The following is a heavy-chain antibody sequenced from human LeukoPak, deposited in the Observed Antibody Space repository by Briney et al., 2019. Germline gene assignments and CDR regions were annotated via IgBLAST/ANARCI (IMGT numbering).Heavy chain of an antibody. J-gene: IGHJ4*02. CDR2: FYSGGYT. D-gene: IGHD6-6*01. V-gene: IGHV3-66*02. CDR3: ARDWGTSSLYLVN. CDR1: GFTVSSNY. Sequence: GGSLRLSCAASGFTVSSNYMSWIRQAPGKGLEWVSIFYSGGYTYYADSVKGRFTISRDNSKNTLYLQMNSLRAEDTAVYYCARDWGTSSLYLVNWGQGTLVTVSS.